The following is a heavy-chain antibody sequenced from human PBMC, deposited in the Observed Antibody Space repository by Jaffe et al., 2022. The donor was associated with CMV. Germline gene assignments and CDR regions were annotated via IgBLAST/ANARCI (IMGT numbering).Heavy chain of an antibody. CDR2: IGTAGDT. J-gene: IGHJ3*02. V-gene: IGHV3-13*01. D-gene: IGHD5-12*01. Sequence: EVQLVESGGGLVQPGGSLRLSCAASGFTFSSYDMHWVRQATGKGLEWVSAIGTAGDTYYPGSVKGRFTISRENAKNSLYLQMNSLRAGDTAVYYCARAQRWLHWNGDAFDIWGQGTMVTVSS. CDR3: ARAQRWLHWNGDAFDI. CDR1: GFTFSSYD.